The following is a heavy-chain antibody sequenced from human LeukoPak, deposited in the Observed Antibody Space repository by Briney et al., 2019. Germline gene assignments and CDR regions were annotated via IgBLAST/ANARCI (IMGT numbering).Heavy chain of an antibody. J-gene: IGHJ4*02. CDR3: STLTSRGLSDS. Sequence: PGGSLRLSCAASGFTFTNAWMNWVRQAPGKGLEWVGRIKSKADGETIDYAAPVKGRFTFSRDDSKNMLYLQMNSLKSEDTAVYYSSTLTSRGLSDSWGQGTLVTVSS. D-gene: IGHD1-20*01. CDR1: GFTFTNAW. CDR2: IKSKADGETI. V-gene: IGHV3-15*07.